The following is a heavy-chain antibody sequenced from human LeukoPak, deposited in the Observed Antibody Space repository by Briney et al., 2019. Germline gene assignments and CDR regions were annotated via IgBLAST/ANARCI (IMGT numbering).Heavy chain of an antibody. D-gene: IGHD6-13*01. J-gene: IGHJ4*02. CDR1: GYTFTSYG. V-gene: IGHV1-18*01. CDR3: ARTAAAGPAPGDY. Sequence: GASVKVSCKASGYTFTSYGISWVRQAPGQGLEWMGWISGNNGNTNYAQKLQGRVTMTTDTSASTAYMELRSLRSDDTAVYYCARTAAAGPAPGDYWGQGTLVTVSS. CDR2: ISGNNGNT.